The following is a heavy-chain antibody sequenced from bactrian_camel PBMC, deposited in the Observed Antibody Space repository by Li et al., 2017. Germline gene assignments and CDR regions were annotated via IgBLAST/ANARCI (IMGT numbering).Heavy chain of an antibody. D-gene: IGHD2*01. J-gene: IGHJ4*01. CDR1: GYTYLGYC. V-gene: IGHV3S9*01. CDR2: IYTAGAL. CDR3: AAVRVLLLGGLIQVVVPAAICSRNYSLST. Sequence: HVQLVESGGDSVQGGGSLRLSCAASGYTYLGYCMGWFRQVPGKEREGVATIYTAGALYYADSVKGRFTISQDNAANTLYLQMNNLKPEDTAMYYCAAVRVLLLGGLIQVVVPAAICSRNYSLSTGARGPRSPSP.